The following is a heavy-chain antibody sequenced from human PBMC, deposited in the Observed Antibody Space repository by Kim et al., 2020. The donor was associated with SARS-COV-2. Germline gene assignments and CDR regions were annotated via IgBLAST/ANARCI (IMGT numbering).Heavy chain of an antibody. CDR1: RFTFSIYA. CDR3: AKEGGIHSSGYHFDY. V-gene: IGHV3-23*01. J-gene: IGHJ4*02. Sequence: GGSLRLSCAASRFTFSIYAMSWVRQAPGKGLEWVSGISAGGDSTYYADSVKGRFTISRDSSKNTLYLQMSSLRAEDTAVYYCAKEGGIHSSGYHFDYWGQGTLVTVSS. D-gene: IGHD6-19*01. CDR2: ISAGGDST.